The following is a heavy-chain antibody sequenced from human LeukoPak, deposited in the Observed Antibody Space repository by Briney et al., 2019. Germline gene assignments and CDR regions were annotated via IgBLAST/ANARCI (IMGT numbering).Heavy chain of an antibody. Sequence: GGSLRLSCAASGFTFTTYSMNGGRQAPRGGLEGVSSISNSSSYIYYADSVKRRFTTSKDNAKNSLYLQINSRRAEATAVYYCAGGTKSAGTTDDYWGQGTLVTVSS. D-gene: IGHD1-1*01. J-gene: IGHJ4*02. CDR1: GFTFTTYS. V-gene: IGHV3-21*01. CDR3: AGGTKSAGTTDDY. CDR2: ISNSSSYI.